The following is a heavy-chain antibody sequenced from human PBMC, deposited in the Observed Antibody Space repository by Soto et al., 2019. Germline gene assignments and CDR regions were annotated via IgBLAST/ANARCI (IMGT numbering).Heavy chain of an antibody. CDR2: IIPIFGTA. CDR1: GGTFSSYA. D-gene: IGHD3-22*01. Sequence: SVKVSGKASGGTFSSYAISWVRQAPGQGLEWMGGIIPIFGTANYAQKFQGRVTITADESTSTAYMELSSLRSEDTAVYYCARGSTYYYDSSGYYFFYWGQGTLVTVSS. CDR3: ARGSTYYYDSSGYYFFY. V-gene: IGHV1-69*13. J-gene: IGHJ4*02.